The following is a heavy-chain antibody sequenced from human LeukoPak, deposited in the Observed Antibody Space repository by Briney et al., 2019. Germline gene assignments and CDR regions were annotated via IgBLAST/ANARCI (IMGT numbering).Heavy chain of an antibody. V-gene: IGHV1-18*01. J-gene: IGHJ4*02. CDR2: ISAYNGNT. Sequence: ASVKVSCKASGYTFTSYGISWMRQAPGQGLEWMGWISAYNGNTNYAQKLQGRVTMTTDTSTSTAYMELRSLRSDDTAVYYCASAPGYSSGWYGREFDHWGQGTLVTVSS. CDR1: GYTFTSYG. CDR3: ASAPGYSSGWYGREFDH. D-gene: IGHD6-19*01.